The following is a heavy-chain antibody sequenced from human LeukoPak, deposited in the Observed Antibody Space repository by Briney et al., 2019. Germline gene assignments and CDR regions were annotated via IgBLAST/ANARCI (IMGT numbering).Heavy chain of an antibody. Sequence: SETLSLTCTVSGGSISSYYWSWIRQPPGKGLEWIGYIYYSGSTNYNPSLKSRVTISVDTSKNQFSLKLSSVTAADTAVYYCARATYYYDSSGYYDDPLYYSYGMDVWGQGSTVTVSS. J-gene: IGHJ6*02. V-gene: IGHV4-59*08. CDR3: ARATYYYDSSGYYDDPLYYSYGMDV. D-gene: IGHD3-22*01. CDR2: IYYSGST. CDR1: GGSISSYY.